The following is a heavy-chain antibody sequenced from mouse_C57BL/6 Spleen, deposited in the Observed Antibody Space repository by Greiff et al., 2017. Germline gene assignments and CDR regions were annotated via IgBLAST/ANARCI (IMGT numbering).Heavy chain of an antibody. D-gene: IGHD2-5*01. CDR2: IHPNSGST. CDR3: AREGAYYSNPFAY. CDR1: GYTFTSYW. Sequence: QVQLQQPGAELVKPGASVKLSFKASGYTFTSYWMHWVKQRPGQGLEWIGMIHPNSGSTNYNAKFKSKATLTVDKSSSTAYMQLSSLTSEDSAVYYCAREGAYYSNPFAYWGQGTLVTVSA. J-gene: IGHJ3*01. V-gene: IGHV1-64*01.